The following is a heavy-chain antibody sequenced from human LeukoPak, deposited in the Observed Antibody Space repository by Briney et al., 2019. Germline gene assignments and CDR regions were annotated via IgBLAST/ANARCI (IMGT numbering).Heavy chain of an antibody. J-gene: IGHJ4*02. CDR3: AREGYYLGGLFDY. CDR1: GYTFTNYA. V-gene: IGHV1-69*13. CDR2: IIPIFGTA. D-gene: IGHD1-26*01. Sequence: SVKVSCKASGYTFTNYAMHWVRQAPGQRLEWMGGIIPIFGTANYAQRFQGRVTITADESTSTAYMELSSLRSEDTAVYYCAREGYYLGGLFDYWGQGTLVTVSS.